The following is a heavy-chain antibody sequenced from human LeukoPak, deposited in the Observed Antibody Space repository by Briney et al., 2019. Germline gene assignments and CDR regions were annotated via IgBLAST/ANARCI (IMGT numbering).Heavy chain of an antibody. D-gene: IGHD3-22*01. CDR2: IRYDGSNK. Sequence: GGSLRLSCAASGFTFSSYGMHWVRQAPGKGLEWVAFIRYDGSNKYYADSVKVRFTISRDNSKNTLYLQMNSLRAEDTAVYYCAKNLYYYDSSGHLFDYWGQGTLVTVSS. CDR1: GFTFSSYG. CDR3: AKNLYYYDSSGHLFDY. V-gene: IGHV3-30*02. J-gene: IGHJ4*02.